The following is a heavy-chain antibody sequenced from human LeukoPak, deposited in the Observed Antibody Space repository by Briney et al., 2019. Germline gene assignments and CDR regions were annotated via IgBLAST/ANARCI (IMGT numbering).Heavy chain of an antibody. J-gene: IGHJ3*02. V-gene: IGHV3-21*01. Sequence: PGGSLRLSCAASGFTFSSYSMNWVRQAPGKGLEWVSSISSSSSYIYYADSVKGRFTISRDNAKNSLYLQMNSLRAEDTAAYYCARDISPAGTEDAFDIWGQGTMVTVSS. CDR3: ARDISPAGTEDAFDI. CDR1: GFTFSSYS. CDR2: ISSSSSYI. D-gene: IGHD1-1*01.